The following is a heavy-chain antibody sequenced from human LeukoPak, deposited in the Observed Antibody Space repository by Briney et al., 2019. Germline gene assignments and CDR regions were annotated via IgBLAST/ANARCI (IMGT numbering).Heavy chain of an antibody. CDR2: ISAYNGNT. J-gene: IGHJ4*02. CDR1: GYTFTSYG. D-gene: IGHD3-22*01. Sequence: GASVKVSCKASGYTFTSYGISWVRQAPGQGLEWMGWISAYNGNTNYAQKLQGRVTMTTDTSTSTAYMELRSLRSDDTAVYYCARVYDSSGYYYRGGPDYWGQGTLVTVSS. CDR3: ARVYDSSGYYYRGGPDY. V-gene: IGHV1-18*01.